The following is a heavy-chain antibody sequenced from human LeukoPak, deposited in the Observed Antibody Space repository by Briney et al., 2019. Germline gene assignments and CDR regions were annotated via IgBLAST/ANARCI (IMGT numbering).Heavy chain of an antibody. J-gene: IGHJ4*02. CDR3: AKDRRYFDWLSPDY. D-gene: IGHD3-9*01. Sequence: GGSLRLSCSASGFTFSSYGMHWVRQAPGKGLEWVAVISYDGSNKYYADSVKGRFTISRDNSKNTLYLQMNSLRAEDTAVYYCAKDRRYFDWLSPDYWGQGTLVTVSS. CDR2: ISYDGSNK. V-gene: IGHV3-30*18. CDR1: GFTFSSYG.